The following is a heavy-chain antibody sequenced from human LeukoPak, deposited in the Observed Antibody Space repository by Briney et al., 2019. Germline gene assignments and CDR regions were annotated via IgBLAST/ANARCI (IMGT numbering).Heavy chain of an antibody. D-gene: IGHD4-17*01. CDR2: IYYSGST. V-gene: IGHV4-59*01. Sequence: PSETLSLTCTVSGGSISSYYWSWIRQPPGKGLEWIGYIYYSGSTNYNPSLKSRVTISVDTSKNQFSLKLSSVTAADTAVYYCARVNAAVTTSFDYWGQGTLVTVSS. CDR1: GGSISSYY. J-gene: IGHJ4*02. CDR3: ARVNAAVTTSFDY.